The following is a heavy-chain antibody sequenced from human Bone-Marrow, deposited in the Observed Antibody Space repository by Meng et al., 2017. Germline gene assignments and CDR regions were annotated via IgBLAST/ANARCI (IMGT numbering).Heavy chain of an antibody. CDR3: ARAITRYSSDWFHYYYYYGMDV. Sequence: GESLKSSCAASGFTFSSYEMNWVRQAPGKGLEWVSYISSSGSTIYYADSVKGRFTISRDNAKNSLYLQMNSLRAEDTAVYYCARAITRYSSDWFHYYYYYGMDVWGQGTTVTVSS. J-gene: IGHJ6*02. CDR2: ISSSGSTI. CDR1: GFTFSSYE. V-gene: IGHV3-48*03. D-gene: IGHD6-19*01.